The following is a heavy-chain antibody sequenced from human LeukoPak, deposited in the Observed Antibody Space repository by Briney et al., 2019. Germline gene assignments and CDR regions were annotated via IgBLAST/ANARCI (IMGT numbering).Heavy chain of an antibody. J-gene: IGHJ3*02. CDR1: GGSISSSSYY. V-gene: IGHV4-39*01. Sequence: PSETLSLTCTVSGGSISSSSYYWGWIRQPPGKGLEWIGSIYYSGSTYYNPPLKSRVTISVDTSKNQFSLKLSSVTAADTAVYYCAGQYGDYVGDAFDIWGQGTMVTVSS. D-gene: IGHD4-17*01. CDR3: AGQYGDYVGDAFDI. CDR2: IYYSGST.